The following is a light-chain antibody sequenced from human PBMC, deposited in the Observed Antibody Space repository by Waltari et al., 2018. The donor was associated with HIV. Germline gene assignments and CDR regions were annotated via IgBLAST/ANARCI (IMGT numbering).Light chain of an antibody. CDR3: CSYADNYTWV. CDR1: SSDVRNSNH. V-gene: IGLV2-11*01. Sequence: QSSLTQPRSVPGSPGQSVTIPCPGTSSDVRNSNHVPGYQQHPGKAPNLMIFDINKRPSGVPDRFSGSKSGNTASLTISGLQAEDEADYYCCSYADNYTWVFGGGTKLTVL. CDR2: DIN. J-gene: IGLJ3*02.